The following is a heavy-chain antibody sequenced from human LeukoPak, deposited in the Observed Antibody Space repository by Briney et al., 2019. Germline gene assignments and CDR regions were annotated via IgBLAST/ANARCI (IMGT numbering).Heavy chain of an antibody. CDR3: ATAGYIEYYFDY. CDR1: GFTFNSYG. D-gene: IGHD6-13*01. CDR2: ITGSGGNT. Sequence: PGGSLRLSCVASGFTFNSYGMSWVRQAPGKGLEWVSTITGSGGNTYYADSVKGRFTISRDNSKNTLYLQMNSLRAEDTAVYYCATAGYIEYYFDYWGQGTLVTVSS. J-gene: IGHJ4*02. V-gene: IGHV3-23*01.